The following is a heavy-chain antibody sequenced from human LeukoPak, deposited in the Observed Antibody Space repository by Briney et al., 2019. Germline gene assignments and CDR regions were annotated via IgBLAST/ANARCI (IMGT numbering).Heavy chain of an antibody. D-gene: IGHD1-26*01. Sequence: PSETLSLTCTVSGGSISNGDHYWSWIRQHPGKGLEWIGHIYYSGSTYYNPSLKSRGIISVETSKNQFSQKLSSVTAADTAVYYCSRIMLSWREVDWWGQGTLVTVSS. CDR2: IYYSGST. J-gene: IGHJ4*02. V-gene: IGHV4-31*03. CDR3: SRIMLSWREVDW. CDR1: GGSISNGDHY.